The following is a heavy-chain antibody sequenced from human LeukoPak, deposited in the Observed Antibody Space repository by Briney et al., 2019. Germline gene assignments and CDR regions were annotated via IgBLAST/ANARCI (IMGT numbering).Heavy chain of an antibody. CDR1: GGSISSGGHS. J-gene: IGHJ5*02. Sequence: SETLSLTCAVSGGSISSGGHSWSWIRQPPGKGLEWIGYIYHSGSTYYNPSLKSRVTISVDRSKNQFSLKLSSVTAADTAVYYCARVVPAASEWFDPWGQGTLVTVSS. V-gene: IGHV4-30-2*01. CDR2: IYHSGST. CDR3: ARVVPAASEWFDP. D-gene: IGHD2-2*01.